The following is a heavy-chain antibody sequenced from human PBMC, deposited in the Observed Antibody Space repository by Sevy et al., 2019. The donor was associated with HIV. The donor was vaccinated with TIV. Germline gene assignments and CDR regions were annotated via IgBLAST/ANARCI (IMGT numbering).Heavy chain of an antibody. V-gene: IGHV4-59*01. J-gene: IGHJ3*02. Sequence: SETLSLTCTVSGGSISSYYWSWIRQPPGKGLEWIGYIYYSGSTNYRPSLKSRVTISVDTSKNQFSLKLSSVTAADTAVYYCARWTYYYDSSGYYWDHDAFDIWGQGTMVTVSS. CDR3: ARWTYYYDSSGYYWDHDAFDI. D-gene: IGHD3-22*01. CDR1: GGSISSYY. CDR2: IYYSGST.